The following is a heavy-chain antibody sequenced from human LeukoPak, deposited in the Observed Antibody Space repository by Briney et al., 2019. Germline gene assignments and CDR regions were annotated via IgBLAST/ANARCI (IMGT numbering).Heavy chain of an antibody. J-gene: IGHJ4*02. V-gene: IGHV3-7*01. CDR2: IKEDGSEK. D-gene: IGHD1-1*01. CDR1: GLTFSDYW. Sequence: GGSLRLSCAASGLTFSDYWMNWVRQAPGKGLEWVANIKEDGSEKYYVDSVRGRFTISRDNAKNSLYLQMNSLRAEDSAVYYCARYHWNDVAYWGQGTLVTVSS. CDR3: ARYHWNDVAY.